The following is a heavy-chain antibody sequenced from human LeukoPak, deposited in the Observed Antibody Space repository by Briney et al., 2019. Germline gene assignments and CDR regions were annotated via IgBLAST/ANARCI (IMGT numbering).Heavy chain of an antibody. J-gene: IGHJ4*02. Sequence: PGGSLRLSCAASGFTFSSYAMHWVRQAPGKGLEWVAVISYDGSNKYYADSVKGRFTISRDNSKNTLYLQMNSLRAEDTAVYYCARDTGLFDYWGQGTLVTVSS. CDR1: GFTFSSYA. CDR3: ARDTGLFDY. D-gene: IGHD1-1*01. V-gene: IGHV3-30-3*01. CDR2: ISYDGSNK.